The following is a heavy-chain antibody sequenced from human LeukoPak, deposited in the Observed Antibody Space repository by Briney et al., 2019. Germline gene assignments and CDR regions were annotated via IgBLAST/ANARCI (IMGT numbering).Heavy chain of an antibody. J-gene: IGHJ3*02. Sequence: ASVKVSCKASGYTFTSYYMHWVRQAPGQGLEWMGIINPSGGSTSYAQKFQGRVTMTRDTSISTAYMELSRLRSDDTAVYYCARAMHQYYYDSSGEAFDIWGQGTMVTVSS. CDR3: ARAMHQYYYDSSGEAFDI. CDR1: GYTFTSYY. V-gene: IGHV1-46*01. CDR2: INPSGGST. D-gene: IGHD3-22*01.